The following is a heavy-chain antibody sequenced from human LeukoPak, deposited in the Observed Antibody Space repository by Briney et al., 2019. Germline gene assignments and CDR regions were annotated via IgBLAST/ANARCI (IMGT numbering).Heavy chain of an antibody. CDR3: AREVWCSGDTCYRYAFDI. CDR1: GYPFSDYG. J-gene: IGHJ3*02. D-gene: IGHD2-15*01. CDR2: VSPYSGKK. V-gene: IGHV1-18*01. Sequence: ASVKVSCKASGYPFSDYGIIWVRQPPGQGLEWMAYVSPYSGKKDYAQKIQGRVTVATDTSTSTAYMELRNLRSDDTDLYYCAREVWCSGDTCYRYAFDIWGQGTMVTVSS.